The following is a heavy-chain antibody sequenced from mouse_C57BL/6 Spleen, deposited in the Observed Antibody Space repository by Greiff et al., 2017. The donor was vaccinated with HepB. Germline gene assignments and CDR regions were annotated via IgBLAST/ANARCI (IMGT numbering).Heavy chain of an antibody. J-gene: IGHJ3*01. CDR1: GYAFSSSW. Sequence: VQLQQSGPELVKPGASVKISCKASGYAFSSSWMNWVKQRPGKGLEWIGRIYPGDGDTNYSGKFKGKATLTADKSSSTAYMQLSSLTSEDSAVYFCARDYSNYFLFAYWGQGTLVTVSA. D-gene: IGHD2-5*01. V-gene: IGHV1-82*01. CDR3: ARDYSNYFLFAY. CDR2: IYPGDGDT.